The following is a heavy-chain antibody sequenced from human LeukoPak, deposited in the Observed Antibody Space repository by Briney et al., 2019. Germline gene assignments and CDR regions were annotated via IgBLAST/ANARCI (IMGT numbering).Heavy chain of an antibody. CDR1: GDSIRSSSYY. CDR2: IYYTGNS. V-gene: IGHV4-39*07. CDR3: ASGPYPAAGTDHQFDY. J-gene: IGHJ4*02. D-gene: IGHD6-13*01. Sequence: SETLSLNCTVSGDSIRSSSYYWGWIRQPPGKELEWIGYIYYTGNSYNNPSLKSRVTISVDTSKNQFSLKLTSVTAADTAVYYCASGPYPAAGTDHQFDYWGQGTLVTVSS.